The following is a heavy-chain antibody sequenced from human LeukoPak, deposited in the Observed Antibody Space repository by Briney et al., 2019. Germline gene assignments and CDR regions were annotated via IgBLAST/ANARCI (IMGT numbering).Heavy chain of an antibody. D-gene: IGHD3-3*01. Sequence: GGSLRLSCAASGFTFSSYAMHWVRQAPGKGLEWVAVISYDGSNKYYADSVKGRFTISRDNAKNSLYLQMNSLRAEDTAVYYCARGLPYYDFWSGYPHFDYWGQGTLVTVSS. J-gene: IGHJ4*02. CDR2: ISYDGSNK. V-gene: IGHV3-30-3*01. CDR1: GFTFSSYA. CDR3: ARGLPYYDFWSGYPHFDY.